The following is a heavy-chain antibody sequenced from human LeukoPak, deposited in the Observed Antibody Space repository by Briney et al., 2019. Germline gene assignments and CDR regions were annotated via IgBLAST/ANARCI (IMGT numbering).Heavy chain of an antibody. V-gene: IGHV3-21*01. D-gene: IGHD3-22*01. CDR1: GFTFSSYS. J-gene: IGHJ4*02. CDR2: ISSSSSYI. CDR3: ARDDSSGYYYSGRFFDY. Sequence: GGSLRLSCAASGFTFSSYSMNWVRQAPGKGLEWVSSISSSSSYIYYADSVKGRFTISRDNAKNSLYLQMNSLRAEDTAVYYCARDDSSGYYYSGRFFDYWGQGTLVTVSS.